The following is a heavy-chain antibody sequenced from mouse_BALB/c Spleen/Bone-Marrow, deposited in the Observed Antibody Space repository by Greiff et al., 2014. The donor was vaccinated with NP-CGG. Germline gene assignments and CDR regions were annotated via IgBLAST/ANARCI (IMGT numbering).Heavy chain of an antibody. CDR2: ISNGGGST. Sequence: EVQVVESGGGLVQPGGSLKLSRATSGFTFSDYYMYWVRQTPEKRLEWVAYISNGGGSTYYPDTVKGRFTISRDNAKNTLYLQMSRLKSEDTAMYYCARHRYFDYWGQGTTLTVSS. CDR3: ARHRYFDY. V-gene: IGHV5-12*02. J-gene: IGHJ2*01. CDR1: GFTFSDYY.